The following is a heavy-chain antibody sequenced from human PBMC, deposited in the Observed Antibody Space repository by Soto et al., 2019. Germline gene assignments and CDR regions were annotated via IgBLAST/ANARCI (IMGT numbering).Heavy chain of an antibody. CDR3: ARDASGTKGDYFDY. J-gene: IGHJ4*02. V-gene: IGHV3-33*01. CDR2: IRYDGSNK. Sequence: QVQLVESGGGVVQPGRSLRLSCAASAFAFNNYDIHWVRQAPGKGLEWVALIRYDGSNKYYADSVKGRFAVSIDHSKNPLYLQMNGLTAADTAVYDCARDASGTKGDYFDYWGRGTLVTVSS. CDR1: AFAFNNYD. D-gene: IGHD3-10*01.